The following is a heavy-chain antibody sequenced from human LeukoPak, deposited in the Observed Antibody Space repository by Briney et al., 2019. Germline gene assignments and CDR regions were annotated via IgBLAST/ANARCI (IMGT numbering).Heavy chain of an antibody. J-gene: IGHJ4*02. V-gene: IGHV3-13*01. D-gene: IGHD2-15*01. CDR2: IGTAGDT. Sequence: GGSLRLSCAASGFTFSSYDMHWVRQATGKGLEWVSAIGTAGDTYYPGSVKGRFTISRENAKNSLYLQMNSLRAGDTAVYYCAREDRYCSGGSCYRIFDYWGQGTLVTVSS. CDR3: AREDRYCSGGSCYRIFDY. CDR1: GFTFSSYD.